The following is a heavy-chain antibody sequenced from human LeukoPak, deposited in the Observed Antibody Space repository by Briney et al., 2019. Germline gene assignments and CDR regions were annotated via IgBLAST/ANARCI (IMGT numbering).Heavy chain of an antibody. CDR3: ARVGYCSSTSCYRWDWYFDL. CDR1: GFTFSDYY. J-gene: IGHJ2*01. Sequence: GGSLRLSCAASGFTFSDYYMSWIRQAPGKGLEWVSYISSSGSTIYYADSVKGRFTISRDNAKNSLYLQMNSLRAKDTAVYYCARVGYCSSTSCYRWDWYFDLWGRGTLVTVSS. D-gene: IGHD2-2*01. CDR2: ISSSGSTI. V-gene: IGHV3-11*04.